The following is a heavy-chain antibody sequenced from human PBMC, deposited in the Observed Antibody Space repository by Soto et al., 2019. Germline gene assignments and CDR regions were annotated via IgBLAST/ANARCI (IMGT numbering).Heavy chain of an antibody. V-gene: IGHV6-1*01. J-gene: IGHJ6*02. D-gene: IGHD6-6*01. CDR3: AGIHSSSSSDMDV. CDR2: TYYRSKWYY. Sequence: PSQTLSLTCVISGDSVASNSAAWNWIRQSPSRGLEWLGRTYYRSKWYYGYAVSVKSRITINPDTSKNQFSLQLNSVTPEDTAVYYCAGIHSSSSSDMDVWGQGTTVTVSS. CDR1: GDSVASNSAA.